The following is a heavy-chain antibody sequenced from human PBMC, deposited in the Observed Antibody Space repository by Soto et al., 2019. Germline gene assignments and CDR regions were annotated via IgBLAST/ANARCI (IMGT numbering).Heavy chain of an antibody. CDR3: EGRDLGDYFDY. V-gene: IGHV4-39*01. Sequence: SETLSLTCTVSGGSISSSSYYWGWIRQPPGKGLEWIGSIYYSGSTYYNPSLKSRVTISVDTSKNQFSLKLSSVTAADTAVYYCEGRDLGDYFDYWGQGTLVTVSS. D-gene: IGHD1-26*01. CDR1: GGSISSSSYY. CDR2: IYYSGST. J-gene: IGHJ4*02.